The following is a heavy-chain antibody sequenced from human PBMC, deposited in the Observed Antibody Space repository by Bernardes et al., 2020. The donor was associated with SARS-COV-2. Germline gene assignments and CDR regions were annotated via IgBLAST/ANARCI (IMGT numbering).Heavy chain of an antibody. CDR1: GGSISSSTYY. Sequence: SETLSLTCTVSGGSISSSTYYWGWVRQPPGKGLEWIGSIYHTGGTYYNPSLRSRVTISVDTSRNQFSLRLTSVTAADTAVYYCARDDAAAGPFHNSAFDIWGQGTMVTVSS. J-gene: IGHJ3*02. CDR3: ARDDAAAGPFHNSAFDI. V-gene: IGHV4-39*07. CDR2: IYHTGGT. D-gene: IGHD6-13*01.